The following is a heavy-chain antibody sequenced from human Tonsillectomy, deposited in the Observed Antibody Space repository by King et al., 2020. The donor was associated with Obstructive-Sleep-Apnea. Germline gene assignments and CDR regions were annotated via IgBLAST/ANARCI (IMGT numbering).Heavy chain of an antibody. J-gene: IGHJ4*02. CDR2: INPKRGGS. D-gene: IGHD1-26*01. CDR3: ARGGSYNSFDY. Sequence: QLVQSGAEVKKPGASVTVSCKASGYTFTGYYMHWVRQAPGQGLEWMGWINPKRGGSNYAKKFQGRVTLTRDTSISTAYMEVGRLRSDDTAVYYCARGGSYNSFDYWGQGTLVTVSS. V-gene: IGHV1-2*02. CDR1: GYTFTGYY.